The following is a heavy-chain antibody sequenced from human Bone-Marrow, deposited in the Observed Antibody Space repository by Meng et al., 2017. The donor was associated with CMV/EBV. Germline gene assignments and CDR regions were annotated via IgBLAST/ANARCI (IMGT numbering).Heavy chain of an antibody. CDR3: ASITIFGKYVDY. J-gene: IGHJ4*02. CDR2: IYYRGST. D-gene: IGHD3-3*01. CDR1: GGSISSSSYY. Sequence: SETLSLTCTVSGGSISSSSYYWGWIRQPPGKGLEWIGSIYYRGSTYYNPSLKRRVTISVDTSKNQYSLKMSSVTAADTAVYYCASITIFGKYVDYWGQGTLVTVSS. V-gene: IGHV4-39*07.